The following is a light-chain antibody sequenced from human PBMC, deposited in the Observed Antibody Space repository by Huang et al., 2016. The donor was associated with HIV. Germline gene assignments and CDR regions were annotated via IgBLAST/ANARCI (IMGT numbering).Light chain of an antibody. CDR1: QSLLYKSNNKNY. V-gene: IGKV4-1*01. CDR2: CAS. J-gene: IGKJ1*01. CDR3: QQYYSSLWT. Sequence: DIVMTQSPDSLTVSLGERATIHCKSSQSLLYKSNNKNYLNWYQQKPGQPPKLLIYCASARESGVPDRFSGSGSGTNFTLTISSLQAEDMAVYYCQQYYSSLWTFGQGTKVQIK.